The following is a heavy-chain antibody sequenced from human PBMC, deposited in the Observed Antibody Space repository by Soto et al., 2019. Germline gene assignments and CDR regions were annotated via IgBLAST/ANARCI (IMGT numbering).Heavy chain of an antibody. CDR1: GLMFSSYA. J-gene: IGHJ6*02. Sequence: EVQLLESGGGLVQPGGSLRLSCAASGLMFSSYAMNWVRQAPGKGLEWVSVISGSGGSTHYADSVKGRFTISRDKSKNTLYLQMNSLRAEDTAVYYCAKPLFGPYYYGMDVWGQGTTVTVSS. CDR2: ISGSGGST. V-gene: IGHV3-23*01. D-gene: IGHD3-16*01. CDR3: AKPLFGPYYYGMDV.